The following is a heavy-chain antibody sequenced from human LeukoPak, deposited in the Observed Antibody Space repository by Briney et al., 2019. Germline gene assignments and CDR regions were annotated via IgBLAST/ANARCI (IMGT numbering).Heavy chain of an antibody. CDR3: AYSGSYYRGWLDP. CDR2: IYYSGST. D-gene: IGHD1-26*01. J-gene: IGHJ5*02. CDR1: GGSISSSSYY. Sequence: SETLSLTCTVSGGSISSSSYYWGWIRQPPGKGLEWIVSIYYSGSTYYNPSLKSRVTISVDTYKNQLSLKLSSVTAADTAVYYCAYSGSYYRGWLDPWGQGSLVTVSS. V-gene: IGHV4-39*07.